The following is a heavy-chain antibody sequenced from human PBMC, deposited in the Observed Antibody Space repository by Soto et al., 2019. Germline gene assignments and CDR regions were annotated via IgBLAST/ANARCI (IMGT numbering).Heavy chain of an antibody. D-gene: IGHD4-17*01. CDR1: GYTFTSYG. Sequence: ASVKVSCKASGYTFTSYGISWVRRAPGQGLEWMGWISAYNGNTNYAQKLQGRVTMTTDTSTSTAYMELRSLRSDDTAVYYCAQVTTDYYYGMDVWGQGTTVTVSS. CDR2: ISAYNGNT. J-gene: IGHJ6*02. CDR3: AQVTTDYYYGMDV. V-gene: IGHV1-18*01.